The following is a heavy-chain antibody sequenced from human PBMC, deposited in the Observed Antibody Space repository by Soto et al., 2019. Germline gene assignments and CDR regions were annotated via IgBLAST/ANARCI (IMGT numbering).Heavy chain of an antibody. Sequence: PSETLSLTCAVYGGPFNGYYWSWIRQPPGKGLEWIGEINHSGSTNYNPSLKSRVTISVDTSKNQFSLKLSSVTAADTAVYYCARGRGPGIGIAAAGPYYYYGMDVWGQGTTVT. CDR2: INHSGST. V-gene: IGHV4-34*01. D-gene: IGHD6-13*01. J-gene: IGHJ6*02. CDR3: ARGRGPGIGIAAAGPYYYYGMDV. CDR1: GGPFNGYY.